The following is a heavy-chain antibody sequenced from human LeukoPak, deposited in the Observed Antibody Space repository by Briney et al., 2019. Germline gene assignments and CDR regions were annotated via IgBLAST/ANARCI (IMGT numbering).Heavy chain of an antibody. J-gene: IGHJ6*03. V-gene: IGHV3-20*04. Sequence: GGSLRLSCAASGFTFDDYGMSWVRHAPGKGLEWVSGINWNGGSTGYADSVKGRFTISRDNAKNSLYLQMNSLRAEDTALYYCASGMYSSSSEEDYYYYMDVWGKGTTVTVSS. CDR3: ASGMYSSSSEEDYYYYMDV. CDR2: INWNGGST. D-gene: IGHD6-6*01. CDR1: GFTFDDYG.